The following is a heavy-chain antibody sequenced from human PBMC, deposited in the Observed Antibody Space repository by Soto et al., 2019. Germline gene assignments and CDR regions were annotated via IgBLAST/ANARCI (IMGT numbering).Heavy chain of an antibody. CDR2: ISYDGSNK. J-gene: IGHJ4*02. V-gene: IGHV3-30-3*01. Sequence: PGGSLRLSCAASGFTFSSYAMHWVRQAPGKGLEWVAVISYDGSNKYYADSVKGRFTISRDNSKNTLYLQMNSLRAEDTAVYYCARDRDSSGYDYGYCFDYWGQGTLVTVSS. CDR1: GFTFSSYA. D-gene: IGHD5-12*01. CDR3: ARDRDSSGYDYGYCFDY.